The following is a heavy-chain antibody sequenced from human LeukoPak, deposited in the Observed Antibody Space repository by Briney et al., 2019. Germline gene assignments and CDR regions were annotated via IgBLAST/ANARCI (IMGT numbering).Heavy chain of an antibody. J-gene: IGHJ6*02. CDR3: ARHAVEYSTSYGMDV. V-gene: IGHV5-51*01. CDR1: GYSFTSYW. Sequence: GEPLKISCKGSGYSFTSYWIGWVRQMPGKGLEWMGIVYPGGSDTTYSPSFQGQVTISVDKSINTAYLQWSSLKASDTAMYYCARHAVEYSTSYGMDVWGQGTTVTVSS. CDR2: VYPGGSDT. D-gene: IGHD6-6*01.